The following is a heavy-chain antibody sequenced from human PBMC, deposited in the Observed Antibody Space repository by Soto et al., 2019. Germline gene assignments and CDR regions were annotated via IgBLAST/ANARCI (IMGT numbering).Heavy chain of an antibody. CDR2: ISGSGGGT. Sequence: GGSLRLSCAASGFTFSSYAMSWVRQAPGKGLEWVSGISGSGGGTYYADFVKGRFTTSRDNSKNTLYLQMNSLRAEDTAVYYCAKGYSSVWFSFDYWGQGAQVTVSS. CDR3: AKGYSSVWFSFDY. V-gene: IGHV3-23*01. CDR1: GFTFSSYA. J-gene: IGHJ4*02. D-gene: IGHD6-19*01.